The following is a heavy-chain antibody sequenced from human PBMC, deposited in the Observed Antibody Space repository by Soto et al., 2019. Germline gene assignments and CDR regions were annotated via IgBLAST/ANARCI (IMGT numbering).Heavy chain of an antibody. CDR2: ISGSGGST. D-gene: IGHD5-12*01. CDR1: GFTFSSYA. CDR3: AKDVVGAYDFDY. V-gene: IGHV3-23*01. Sequence: GGSLRLSCAASGFTFSSYAMSWVRQAPGKGLEWVSAISGSGGSTYYADSVKGRFTISRDNSKNTLYLQMNSLRAEDTAVYYSAKDVVGAYDFDYGAQETLVTVSS. J-gene: IGHJ4*02.